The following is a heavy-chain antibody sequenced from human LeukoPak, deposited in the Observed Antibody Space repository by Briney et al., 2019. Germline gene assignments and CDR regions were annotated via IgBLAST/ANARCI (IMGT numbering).Heavy chain of an antibody. CDR3: ARATLRSGEFDP. CDR1: GFTFSSYA. V-gene: IGHV3-30*04. D-gene: IGHD3-10*01. CDR2: ISYDGSNK. Sequence: GGSLRLSCAASGFTFSSYAMHWVRQAPGKGLEWVAVISYDGSNKYYADSVKGRFTISRDNSKNTLYLQMNSLRAEDTAVYYCARATLRSGEFDPWGQGTPVTVSS. J-gene: IGHJ5*02.